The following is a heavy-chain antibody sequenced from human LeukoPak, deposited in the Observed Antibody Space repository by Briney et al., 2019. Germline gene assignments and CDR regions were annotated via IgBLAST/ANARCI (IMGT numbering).Heavy chain of an antibody. CDR1: GGSFSGYY. CDR2: INHSGST. Sequence: SETLSLTCAVYGGSFSGYYWSWIRQPPGKGLEWIGEINHSGSTNYNPSLKSRVTISVDTSKNQFSLKLSSVTAADTAVYYCARESSIAVAGVDYWVQGTLVTVSS. J-gene: IGHJ4*02. V-gene: IGHV4-34*01. D-gene: IGHD6-19*01. CDR3: ARESSIAVAGVDY.